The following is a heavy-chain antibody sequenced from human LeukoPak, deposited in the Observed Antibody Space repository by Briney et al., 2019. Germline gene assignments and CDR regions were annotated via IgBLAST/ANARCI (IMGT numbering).Heavy chain of an antibody. D-gene: IGHD3-22*01. Sequence: GESLKISCKGSGYSFTSYWIGWVRQMPGKGLEWMGIIYPGDSDTRYSPSFQGQVTISADKSISTAYLQWSSLKASDTAMYYCARRLRYYYDSSGYYYDDAFDTWGQGTMVTVSS. V-gene: IGHV5-51*01. J-gene: IGHJ3*02. CDR1: GYSFTSYW. CDR2: IYPGDSDT. CDR3: ARRLRYYYDSSGYYYDDAFDT.